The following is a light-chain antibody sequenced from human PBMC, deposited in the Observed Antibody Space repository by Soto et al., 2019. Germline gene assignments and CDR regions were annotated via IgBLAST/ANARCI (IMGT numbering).Light chain of an antibody. CDR2: SND. J-gene: IGLJ3*02. CDR1: ISNIGSNT. V-gene: IGLV1-44*01. CDR3: AAWDDSLNGWV. Sequence: QSVVTQPPSASGTPGQNVTISCSGSISNIGSNTVNWFQHLPATAPKLLIYSNDERPSGVPDRISGSKSGTSASLAISGLQSEDEADYFCAAWDDSLNGWVFGGGTQLTVL.